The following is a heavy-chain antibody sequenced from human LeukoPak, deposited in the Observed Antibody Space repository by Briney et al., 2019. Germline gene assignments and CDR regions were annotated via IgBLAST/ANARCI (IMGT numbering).Heavy chain of an antibody. CDR1: GFSFSDYA. CDR2: IRGGGEK. V-gene: IGHV3-23*01. J-gene: IGHJ4*02. D-gene: IGHD1-1*01. CDR3: AKANWVSNADAVW. Sequence: GGSLRLSCAASGFSFSDYAMSWVRQAPARGLEWVSSIRGGGEKFYADSVKGRFTLSRDDSRNTVYLQLNNLRVEDTAIYFCAKANWVSNADAVWWGQGTLVTVSS.